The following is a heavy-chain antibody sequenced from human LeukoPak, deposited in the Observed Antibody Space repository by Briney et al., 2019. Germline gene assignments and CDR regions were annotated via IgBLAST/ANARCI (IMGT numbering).Heavy chain of an antibody. CDR2: IIPIFGTA. V-gene: IGHV1-69*13. D-gene: IGHD6-13*01. CDR1: GGTFSSYA. CDR3: ARSGSSWYNYYYMDV. Sequence: SVKVSCKASGGTFSSYAISWVRQAPGQGLEWMGGIIPIFGTANYAQKFQGRVTITADESTSTAYMELSSLRSEDTAVYYCARSGSSWYNYYYMDVWGKGTTVTISS. J-gene: IGHJ6*03.